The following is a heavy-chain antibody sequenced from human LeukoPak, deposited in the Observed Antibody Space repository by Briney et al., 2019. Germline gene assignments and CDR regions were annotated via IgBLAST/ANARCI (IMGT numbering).Heavy chain of an antibody. Sequence: ASVEVSCKASGYTFTGYYMHWVRQAPGQGLEWMGWINPNSGGTNYAQKFQGRVTMTRDTSISTAYMELSRLRSDDTAVYYCARAGRFLEWLCDYWGQGTLVTVSS. CDR1: GYTFTGYY. J-gene: IGHJ4*02. D-gene: IGHD3-3*01. CDR2: INPNSGGT. V-gene: IGHV1-2*02. CDR3: ARAGRFLEWLCDY.